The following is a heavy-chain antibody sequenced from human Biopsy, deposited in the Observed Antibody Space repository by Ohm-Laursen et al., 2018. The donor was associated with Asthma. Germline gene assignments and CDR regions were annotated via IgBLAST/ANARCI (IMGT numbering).Heavy chain of an antibody. CDR3: ARTYYDFLTGQVKDVFGV. J-gene: IGHJ3*01. V-gene: IGHV1-3*04. D-gene: IGHD3-9*01. Sequence: ASVKVSCTASGYNFISFAIHWVRQAPGHRLEWMGWVNTGNGDTKYSQKFQGRVTTTRDTSASTAYMELRSLRSEDTATYYCARTYYDFLTGQVKDVFGVWGQGTMVTVSS. CDR1: GYNFISFA. CDR2: VNTGNGDT.